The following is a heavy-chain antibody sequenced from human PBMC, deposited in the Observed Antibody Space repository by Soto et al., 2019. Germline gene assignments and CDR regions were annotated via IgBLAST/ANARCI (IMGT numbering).Heavy chain of an antibody. CDR2: ISYDGSNK. J-gene: IGHJ6*02. V-gene: IGHV3-30-3*01. CDR1: EFTFSSYA. Sequence: QVQLVESGGGVVQPGRSLRLYCAASEFTFSSYAMHWVRQAPGKGLEWVAVISYDGSNKYYADSVKGRFTISRDNSKNTLYLQMNSLRAEDTAVYYCARVYCSGGSCHYNFYYYYYGMDVWGQGTTVTVSS. D-gene: IGHD2-15*01. CDR3: ARVYCSGGSCHYNFYYYYYGMDV.